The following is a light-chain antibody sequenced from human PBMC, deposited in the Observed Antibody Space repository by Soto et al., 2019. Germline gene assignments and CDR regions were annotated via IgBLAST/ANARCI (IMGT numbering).Light chain of an antibody. CDR2: AAS. CDR3: QQSYSTPYT. CDR1: QTIAGH. J-gene: IGKJ2*01. Sequence: DIQMTQSPSSLSASVGDRVTIPCRASQTIAGHLNWYQQKPGTPPKXIIYAASSFQSGVPSRFSGSGSGTDCTLTISSLQPEDAATYFCQQSYSTPYTFGQGTKVDIK. V-gene: IGKV1-39*01.